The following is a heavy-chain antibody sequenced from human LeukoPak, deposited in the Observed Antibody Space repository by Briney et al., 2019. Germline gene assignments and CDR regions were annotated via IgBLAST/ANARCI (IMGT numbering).Heavy chain of an antibody. CDR3: ARDPPFSFGAFDI. CDR2: IYYSGST. CDR1: GGSISSYY. V-gene: IGHV4-39*07. Sequence: SETLSLTCTVSGGSISSYYWGWIRQPPGKGLEWIGSIYYSGSTYYNPSLKSRVTISVDTSKNQFSLKLSSVTAADTAVYYCARDPPFSFGAFDIWGQGTMVTVSS. J-gene: IGHJ3*02. D-gene: IGHD3-3*01.